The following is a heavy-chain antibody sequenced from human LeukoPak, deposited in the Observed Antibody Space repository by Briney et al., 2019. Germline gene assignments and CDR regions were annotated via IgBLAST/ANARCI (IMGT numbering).Heavy chain of an antibody. Sequence: ASVKVSCKASGYTFTSYYMHWVRQAPGQGLEWMGWISAYNGNTNYAQKLQGRVTMTTDTSTSTAYMELRSLRSDDTAVYYCARLYSSNWYFVFDIWGQGTMVTVSS. CDR1: GYTFTSYY. V-gene: IGHV1-18*04. J-gene: IGHJ3*02. D-gene: IGHD6-13*01. CDR3: ARLYSSNWYFVFDI. CDR2: ISAYNGNT.